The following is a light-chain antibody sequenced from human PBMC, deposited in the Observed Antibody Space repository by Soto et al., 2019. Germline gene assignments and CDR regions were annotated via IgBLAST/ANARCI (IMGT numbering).Light chain of an antibody. V-gene: IGLV4-69*01. CDR3: QTWVTGIRVV. CDR2: LNSDGSH. J-gene: IGLJ2*01. CDR1: SGHSSYA. Sequence: QSVLTQSPSASASLGASVKLTCTLSSGHSSYAIAWHQQQPEKGPRYLMKLNSDGSHSKGDGIPDRFSGSSSGAERFLTISSLQSEDEADYYCQTWVTGIRVVFGGGTKLTVL.